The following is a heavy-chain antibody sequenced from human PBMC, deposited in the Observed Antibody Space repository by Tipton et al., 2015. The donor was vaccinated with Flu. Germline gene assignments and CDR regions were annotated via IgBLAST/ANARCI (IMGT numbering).Heavy chain of an antibody. CDR3: ARDNYDYVWGSYRYNYFDY. D-gene: IGHD3-16*02. J-gene: IGHJ4*02. V-gene: IGHV4-61*02. CDR2: SYTSGRT. CDR1: GGSISSGSYY. Sequence: TLSLTCTVSGGSISSGSYYWSWIRQPAGKGLEWIGRSYTSGRTNYNPSLKSRVTISVDTSKNQFSLKLSSVTAADTAVYYCARDNYDYVWGSYRYNYFDYGGQGTLVTVSS.